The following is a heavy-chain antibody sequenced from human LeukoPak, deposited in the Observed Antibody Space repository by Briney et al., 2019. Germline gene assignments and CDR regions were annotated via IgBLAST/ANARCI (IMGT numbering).Heavy chain of an antibody. CDR2: ISSSSRTI. CDR3: ARAPVPYYYSYMDV. D-gene: IGHD4-17*01. V-gene: IGHV3-48*01. CDR1: RFTFRNYS. Sequence: PGGSLRLSCAASRFTFRNYSMNWVRQAPGKGLEWVSYISSSSRTIYYADSVKGRFTISRDNAKNSLYLQMNSLRAEDTAVYYCARAPVPYYYSYMDVWGKGTTVTVSS. J-gene: IGHJ6*03.